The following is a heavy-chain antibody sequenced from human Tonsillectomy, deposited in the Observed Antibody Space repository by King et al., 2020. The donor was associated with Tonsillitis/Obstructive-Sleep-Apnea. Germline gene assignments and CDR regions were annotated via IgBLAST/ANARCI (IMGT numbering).Heavy chain of an antibody. CDR2: IKSKTDGGTT. CDR3: TTVGIAARGFDY. Sequence: QLVQSGGGLVKPGGSLRLSCAASGFTFSNAWMSWVRQAPGKGLEWVGRIKSKTDGGTTNYAAPVKGSFTISREDSKNTLYLQMKSLKTEDTAVYYCTTVGIAARGFDYWGQGTLVTVSS. J-gene: IGHJ4*02. D-gene: IGHD6-6*01. CDR1: GFTFSNAW. V-gene: IGHV3-15*01.